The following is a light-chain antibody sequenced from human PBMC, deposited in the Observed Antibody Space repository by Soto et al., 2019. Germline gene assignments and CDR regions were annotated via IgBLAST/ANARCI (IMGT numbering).Light chain of an antibody. CDR2: DVS. J-gene: IGLJ2*01. CDR3: SSYTSINTVV. Sequence: QSALTQPASVSGSPGQSITISCAGTSSDVGGYNYVSWYQQYLGEAPKLMIYDVSSRPSGVSNRFSGSKSGNTASLTISGHQAEEEADYYCSSYTSINTVVFGGGTKLTVL. V-gene: IGLV2-14*03. CDR1: SSDVGGYNY.